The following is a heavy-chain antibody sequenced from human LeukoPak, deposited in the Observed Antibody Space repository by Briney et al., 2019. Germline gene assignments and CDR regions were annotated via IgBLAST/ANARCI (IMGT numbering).Heavy chain of an antibody. J-gene: IGHJ4*02. CDR1: GYTFTTYD. D-gene: IGHD6-13*01. CDR3: ATGVRIAAAGGDY. CDR2: INPSGGST. V-gene: IGHV1-46*01. Sequence: ASVKVSCKASGYTFTTYDISWVRQAPGQGLEWMGIINPSGGSTSYAQKFQGRVTMTRDTSTSTVYMELSSLRSEDTAVYYCATGVRIAAAGGDYWGQGTLVTVSS.